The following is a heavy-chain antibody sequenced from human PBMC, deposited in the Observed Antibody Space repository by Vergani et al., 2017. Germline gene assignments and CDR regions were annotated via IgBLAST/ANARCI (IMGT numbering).Heavy chain of an antibody. CDR2: VSFRGDT. J-gene: IGHJ4*02. D-gene: IGHD3-10*01. CDR3: ARSRIYYGAGSPDY. Sequence: VKLQESCPGLVKPSETLSLTCTVSGASVNSYYWSWIRQPPGKGLEWMGYVSFRGDTLYDPSVKGRMTISLNTSSNQFSLYLTSVTAADTAVYYCARSRIYYGAGSPDYWRQGTLVTVSS. V-gene: IGHV4-59*02. CDR1: GASVNSYY.